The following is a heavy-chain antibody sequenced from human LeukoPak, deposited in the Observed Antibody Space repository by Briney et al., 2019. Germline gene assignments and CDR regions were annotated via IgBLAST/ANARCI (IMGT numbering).Heavy chain of an antibody. J-gene: IGHJ4*02. V-gene: IGHV1-18*01. D-gene: IGHD2-15*01. CDR3: ARALGYCSGGSCSQFDY. CDR1: GYTFTSYG. Sequence: ASVKVSCKTSGYTFTSYGITWVRQAPGQGLEWMGWISAYNGNTNYAQKLQDRVTMTTDTSTSTAYMELRSLRSDDTAVYYCARALGYCSGGSCSQFDYWGQGTLVTVSS. CDR2: ISAYNGNT.